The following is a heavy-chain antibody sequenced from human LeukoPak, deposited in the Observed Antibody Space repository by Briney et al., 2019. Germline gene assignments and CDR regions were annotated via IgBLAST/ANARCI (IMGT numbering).Heavy chain of an antibody. D-gene: IGHD4-11*01. CDR3: ARGGYSNQYSAYYYYMDV. CDR1: GYTFTGYY. V-gene: IGHV1-2*02. CDR2: INPNSGGT. J-gene: IGHJ6*03. Sequence: ASVKVSCKASGYTFTGYYMHWVRQAPGQGLEWMGWINPNSGGTNYAQKFQGRVTMTRDTSISTAYMELSRLRSDDTAVYYCARGGYSNQYSAYYYYMDVWGKGTTVTVSS.